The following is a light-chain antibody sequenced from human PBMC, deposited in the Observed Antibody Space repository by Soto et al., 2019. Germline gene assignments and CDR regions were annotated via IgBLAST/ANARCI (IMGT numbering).Light chain of an antibody. J-gene: IGKJ5*01. CDR1: QSVDSNY. CDR3: QQYGSSFIT. CDR2: AAS. V-gene: IGKV3-20*01. Sequence: EIVLTQSPGTLSLSPGEIATLSCRASQSVDSNYLAWYRQKPGQAPRLLIYAASSRATGIPDRFSGSGSGTHFTLTISRLEPEDFAVYYCQQYGSSFITFGQGTRLEIK.